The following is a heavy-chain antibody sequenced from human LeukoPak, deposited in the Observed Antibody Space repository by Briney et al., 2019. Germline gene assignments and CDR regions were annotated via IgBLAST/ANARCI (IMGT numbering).Heavy chain of an antibody. CDR2: ISSSSSYI. V-gene: IGHV3-21*01. CDR3: ATFSIAAAGDY. Sequence: GGSLRLSCAASGFTFSSYSMNWVRQAPGKGLEWVSSISSSSSYIYYADSVKGRFTISRDNAKNSLYLQMNSLRAEDTAVYYCATFSIAAAGDYWGQGTLVTVSS. D-gene: IGHD6-13*01. J-gene: IGHJ4*02. CDR1: GFTFSSYS.